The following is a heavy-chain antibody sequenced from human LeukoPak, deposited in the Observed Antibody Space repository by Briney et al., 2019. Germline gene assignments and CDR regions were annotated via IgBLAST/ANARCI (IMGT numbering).Heavy chain of an antibody. J-gene: IGHJ6*03. CDR3: ARLVSSGWLDYYYYYMDV. Sequence: KSSETLSLTCTVSGGSISSSSYYWGWLRQPPGKGLEWIGSIYYSGSTYYNPSLKSRVTISVDTSKNQFSLKLSSVTAADTAVYYCARLVSSGWLDYYYYYMDVWGKGTTVTVSS. CDR2: IYYSGST. CDR1: GGSISSSSYY. D-gene: IGHD6-19*01. V-gene: IGHV4-39*01.